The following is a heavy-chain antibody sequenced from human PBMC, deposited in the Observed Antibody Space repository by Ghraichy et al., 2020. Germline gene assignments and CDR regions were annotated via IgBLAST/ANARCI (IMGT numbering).Heavy chain of an antibody. CDR2: INSNGDST. V-gene: IGHV3-64*02. D-gene: IGHD2-15*01. Sequence: GVLNISCVASEFTFSNYIMHWVRQAPGKGLEYVSAINSNGDSTYYADSVKDRFTISRDNSKNTLYLQMGSLRAEDMAVYYCARAGGSSLYYDYMDVWGKGTTVTVSS. CDR3: ARAGGSSLYYDYMDV. CDR1: EFTFSNYI. J-gene: IGHJ6*03.